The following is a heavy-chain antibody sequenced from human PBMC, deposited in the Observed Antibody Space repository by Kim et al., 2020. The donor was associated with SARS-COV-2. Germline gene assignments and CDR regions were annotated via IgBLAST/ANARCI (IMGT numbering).Heavy chain of an antibody. Sequence: VKGRFTTSRENSKNTLYLQRNSLRAEDTAVYYCAKGSDGYNFWYYYYGMDVWGQGTTVTVSS. J-gene: IGHJ6*02. CDR3: AKGSDGYNFWYYYYGMDV. V-gene: IGHV3-30*02. D-gene: IGHD3-3*01.